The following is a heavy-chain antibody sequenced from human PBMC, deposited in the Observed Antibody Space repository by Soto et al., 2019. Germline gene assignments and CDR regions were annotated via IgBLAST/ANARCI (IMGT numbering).Heavy chain of an antibody. CDR3: AFGSSSWYVFPHYYYYYGMDV. V-gene: IGHV3-48*03. CDR2: ISSSGSTI. J-gene: IGHJ6*02. D-gene: IGHD6-13*01. CDR1: GFTFSGYE. Sequence: EVQLVESGGGLVQPGGSLRLSCAASGFTFSGYEMNWVRQAPGKGLEWVSYISSSGSTIYYADSVKGRFTISRDNAKNSLYLQMNSLRAEDTAVYYCAFGSSSWYVFPHYYYYYGMDVWGQGTTVTVSS.